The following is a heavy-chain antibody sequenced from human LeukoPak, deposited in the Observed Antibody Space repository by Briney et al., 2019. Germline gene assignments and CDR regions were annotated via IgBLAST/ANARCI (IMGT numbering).Heavy chain of an antibody. Sequence: SETLSLTCTVSGSISNYYWSWVRQPPGKGLEGIGYIYTRGSTNYNPSLKSRATISVDPSKTQFSLDLSYVPAADTAVYYCARPKCTSTSCLTKNAFDIWGQGTMVTVSS. J-gene: IGHJ3*02. V-gene: IGHV4-4*09. D-gene: IGHD2-2*01. CDR3: ARPKCTSTSCLTKNAFDI. CDR1: GSISNYY. CDR2: IYTRGST.